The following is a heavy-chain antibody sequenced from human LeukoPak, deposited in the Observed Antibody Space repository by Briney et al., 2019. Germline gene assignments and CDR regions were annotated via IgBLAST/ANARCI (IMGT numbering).Heavy chain of an antibody. Sequence: SVKVSCKASGGTFSSYAISWVRQAPGQGLEWMGRIIPIFGTANYAQKFQGRVTITTDESTSTAYMELSSLRSEDTAVYYCERESYYDRSGPGGGALNYFDYWGQGTLVAVSS. J-gene: IGHJ4*02. CDR2: IIPIFGTA. CDR3: ERESYYDRSGPGGGALNYFDY. D-gene: IGHD3-22*01. CDR1: GGTFSSYA. V-gene: IGHV1-69*05.